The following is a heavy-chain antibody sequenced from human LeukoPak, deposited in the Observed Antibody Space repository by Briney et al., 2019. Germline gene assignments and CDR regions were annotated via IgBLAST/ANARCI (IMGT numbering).Heavy chain of an antibody. Sequence: SSETLSLTCTVSGGSISSSSYYWGWIRQPPGKGLEWIGSIYYSGSTNYNPSLKSRVTISVDTSKNQFSLKLSSVTAADTAVYYCARGPTLDDLRYDYWGQGTLVTVSS. J-gene: IGHJ4*02. V-gene: IGHV4-39*07. CDR3: ARGPTLDDLRYDY. CDR2: IYYSGST. CDR1: GGSISSSSYY. D-gene: IGHD3-16*01.